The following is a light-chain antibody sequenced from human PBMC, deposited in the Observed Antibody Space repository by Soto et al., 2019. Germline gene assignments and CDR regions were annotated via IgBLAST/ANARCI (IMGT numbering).Light chain of an antibody. V-gene: IGLV2-8*01. CDR2: EIN. Sequence: QSVLTQPPSASGSPGQSVTISCTVTSSYVGAYDYVSWYQQHPGKAPKLMIYEINKRPSGVPDRFSGSKSGNTASLTVSGLQAEDEADYYCSSFAGSNNFPYVFGTGTKV. J-gene: IGLJ1*01. CDR1: SSYVGAYDY. CDR3: SSFAGSNNFPYV.